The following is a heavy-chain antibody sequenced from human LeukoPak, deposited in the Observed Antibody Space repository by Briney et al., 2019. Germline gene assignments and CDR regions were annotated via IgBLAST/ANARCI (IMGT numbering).Heavy chain of an antibody. CDR3: ARDEKLRTGVWYFDY. J-gene: IGHJ4*02. D-gene: IGHD7-27*01. CDR1: GFTFSSYE. Sequence: GGSLRLSCAASGFTFSSYEMIWVRQAPGKGLEWVSYIGTSGSSIDYADSVKGRFTISRDNAKNSLYLQMNSLRDEDTAVYYCARDEKLRTGVWYFDYWGQGTLVTVSS. V-gene: IGHV3-48*03. CDR2: IGTSGSSI.